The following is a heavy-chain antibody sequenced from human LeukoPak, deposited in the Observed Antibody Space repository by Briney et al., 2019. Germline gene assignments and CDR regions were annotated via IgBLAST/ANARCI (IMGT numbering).Heavy chain of an antibody. J-gene: IGHJ4*02. Sequence: GGSLRLSCAASGFIFSRYEITWVRQAPGKGLERVSYISSSGSTTYYADSVKGRFTISRDDAKNSLYLQMNSLRVEDTAVYYCARVSGHNFDYWGQGTLVTVSS. CDR2: ISSSGSTT. CDR1: GFIFSRYE. V-gene: IGHV3-48*03. CDR3: ARVSGHNFDY. D-gene: IGHD1-26*01.